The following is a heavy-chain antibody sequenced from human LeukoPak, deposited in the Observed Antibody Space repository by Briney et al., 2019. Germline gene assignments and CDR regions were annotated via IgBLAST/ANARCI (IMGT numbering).Heavy chain of an antibody. D-gene: IGHD1-1*01. CDR2: IYYSGST. CDR3: ARHSYKYGMDV. V-gene: IGHV4-59*08. Sequence: PSETLSLTCTVSGGSISSYYWSWIREPPGKGLEWIGYIYYSGSTNYNPFLKSRVTISVDTSKNQFSLKLSSVTAADTAVYYCARHSYKYGMDVWGQGTTVTVSS. CDR1: GGSISSYY. J-gene: IGHJ6*02.